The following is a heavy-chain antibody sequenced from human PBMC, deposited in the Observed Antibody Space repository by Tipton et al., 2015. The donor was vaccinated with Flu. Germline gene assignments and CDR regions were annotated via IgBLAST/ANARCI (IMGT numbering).Heavy chain of an antibody. J-gene: IGHJ1*01. V-gene: IGHV4-61*02. Sequence: TLSLTCAVSGGSVTRSSYYWSWIRQPAGKGLEWIGRIYTSGSTNYNPSLKSRVTMSVDTSKNQFSLKLTSVSAADTAVYYCAKSGSYLEYLQHWGQGTLVTVSS. CDR2: IYTSGST. CDR1: GGSVTRSSYY. CDR3: AKSGSYLEYLQH. D-gene: IGHD1-26*01.